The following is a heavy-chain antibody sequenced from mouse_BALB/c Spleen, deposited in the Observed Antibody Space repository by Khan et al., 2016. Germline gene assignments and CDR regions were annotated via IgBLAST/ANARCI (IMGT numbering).Heavy chain of an antibody. CDR3: ARGTPFAN. D-gene: IGHD2-14*01. Sequence: QVQLQQSGAELVRPGSSVKISCKASGFAFSSYWMNWVKQRPGQGLEWIGQIYPGDGDTNYNGKFKGKATLTADKSSSTAYMQLSSRTSEDSAVYFCARGTPFANWGQGTLVTVSA. V-gene: IGHV1-80*01. CDR1: GFAFSSYW. J-gene: IGHJ3*01. CDR2: IYPGDGDT.